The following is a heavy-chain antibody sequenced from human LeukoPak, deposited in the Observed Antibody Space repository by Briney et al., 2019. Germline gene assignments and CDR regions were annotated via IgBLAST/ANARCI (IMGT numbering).Heavy chain of an antibody. CDR3: ARDKYYYDSSGPDYYYYMDV. D-gene: IGHD3-22*01. CDR2: INHSGST. CDR1: GGSFSGYY. V-gene: IGHV4-34*01. Sequence: PSETLSLTCAVYGGSFSGYYWSWIRQPPGKGLEWIGEINHSGSTNYNPSLKSRVTISVDTSKNQFSLKLSSVTAADTAVYYCARDKYYYDSSGPDYYYYMDVWGKGTTVTVSS. J-gene: IGHJ6*03.